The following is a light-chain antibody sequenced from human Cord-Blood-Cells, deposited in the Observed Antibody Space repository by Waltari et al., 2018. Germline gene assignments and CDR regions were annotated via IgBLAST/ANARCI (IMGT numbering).Light chain of an antibody. CDR2: DTS. CDR3: LLSYSGAWV. CDR1: TGAVTSVHY. Sequence: QAVVTQEPSLTVSPGGTVTLTSGSTTGAVTSVHYPYWFQRKPVQAPRTLIYDTSNKHSWTPARFSGSLLGGKAALTLSGAQPEDEAEYYCLLSYSGAWVFGGGTKLTVL. J-gene: IGLJ3*02. V-gene: IGLV7-46*01.